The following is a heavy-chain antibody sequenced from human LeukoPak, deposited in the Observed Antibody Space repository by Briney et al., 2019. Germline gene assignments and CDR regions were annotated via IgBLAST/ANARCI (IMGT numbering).Heavy chain of an antibody. J-gene: IGHJ4*02. V-gene: IGHV1-18*04. D-gene: IGHD2-8*02. Sequence: ASVKVSCKASGYTFTGYYMHWVRQAPGQGLEWMGWISAYNGNTNYAQKLQGRVTMTTDASTSTAYMELRSLRSDDTAVYYCARDPTYYCTGGVCGGLDYWGQGTLVTVS. CDR3: ARDPTYYCTGGVCGGLDY. CDR2: ISAYNGNT. CDR1: GYTFTGYY.